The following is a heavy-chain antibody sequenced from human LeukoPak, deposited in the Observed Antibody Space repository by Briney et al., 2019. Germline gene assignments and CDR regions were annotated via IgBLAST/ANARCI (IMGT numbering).Heavy chain of an antibody. D-gene: IGHD2-2*01. Sequence: GASVKVSCKAPGYTFTSYYMHWVRQAPGQGLEWMGRINPSGGSTSYAQKFQGRVTMTRDMSTSTVYMELSSLRSEDTAVYYCAREVGSSTSCYGLGNWGQGTLVTVSS. CDR3: AREVGSSTSCYGLGN. CDR1: GYTFTSYY. CDR2: INPSGGST. J-gene: IGHJ4*02. V-gene: IGHV1-46*01.